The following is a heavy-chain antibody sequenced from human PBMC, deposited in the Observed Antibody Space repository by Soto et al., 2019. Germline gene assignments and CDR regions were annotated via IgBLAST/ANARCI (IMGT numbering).Heavy chain of an antibody. J-gene: IGHJ3*02. V-gene: IGHV1-18*01. D-gene: IGHD4-17*01. Sequence: ASVKGSCKASGYTFTSYGISWVRQAPGQGLEWMGWISAYNGNTNYAQKLQGRDNMTTDTSTSTAYKEMRRLRSDDTAVYYRERDSADDYGDSGAFDIWGQGTMVTVSS. CDR1: GYTFTSYG. CDR3: ERDSADDYGDSGAFDI. CDR2: ISAYNGNT.